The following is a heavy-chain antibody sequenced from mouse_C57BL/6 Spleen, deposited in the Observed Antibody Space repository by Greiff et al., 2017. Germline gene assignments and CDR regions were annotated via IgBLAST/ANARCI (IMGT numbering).Heavy chain of an antibody. V-gene: IGHV1-31*01. D-gene: IGHD2-2*01. J-gene: IGHJ4*01. CDR2: IYPYNGVS. CDR3: AKGYDGGAYMDY. CDR1: GYSFTGYY. Sequence: EVKLLESGPELVKPGASVKISCKASGYSFTGYYMHWVKQSHGNILDWIGYIYPYNGVSSYNQKFKGKATLTVDKSSSTAYMELRSLTSEDSAVYYCAKGYDGGAYMDYWGQGTSVTVSS.